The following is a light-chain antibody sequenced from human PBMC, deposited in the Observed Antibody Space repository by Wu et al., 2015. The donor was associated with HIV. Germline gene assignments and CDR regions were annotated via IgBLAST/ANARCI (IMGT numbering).Light chain of an antibody. CDR1: QTISNS. J-gene: IGKJ2*03. V-gene: IGKV1-5*01. CDR2: GAS. CDR3: QQYNRYSPYS. Sequence: DVQMTQSPSTLAASVGDSVSITCRASQTISNSLAWYQQKPGKAPKLLIYGASTLENGVPSRFSGSGSGTEFTLSISSLQPDDFATYYCQQYNRYSPYSFGQGTKVEIE.